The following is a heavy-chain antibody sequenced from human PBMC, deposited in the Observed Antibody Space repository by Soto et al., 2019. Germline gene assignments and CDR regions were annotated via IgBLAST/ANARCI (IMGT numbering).Heavy chain of an antibody. J-gene: IGHJ6*02. CDR3: ARRLRNYYYGMDV. Sequence: PSETLSLTCAVYGGSFSGYYWSWIRQPPGKGLEWIGEINHSGSTNYNPSLKSRVTISVDTSKNQFSLKLSSVTAADTAVYYCARRLRNYYYGMDVWGQGTTVTVSS. V-gene: IGHV4-34*01. CDR2: INHSGST. CDR1: GGSFSGYY.